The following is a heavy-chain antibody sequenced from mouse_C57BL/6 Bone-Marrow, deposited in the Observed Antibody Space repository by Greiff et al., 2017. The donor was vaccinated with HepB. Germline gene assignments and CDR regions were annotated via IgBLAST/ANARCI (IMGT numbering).Heavy chain of an antibody. Sequence: QVQLQQSGAELMKPGASVKLSCKATGYTFTGYWIEWVKQRPGHGLEWIGEILPGSGSTNYNEKFKGKATFTADTSSNTAYLQLSSLTTEDSAIYYCARLGGIYYDYLFAYWGQGTLVTVSA. D-gene: IGHD2-4*01. CDR2: ILPGSGST. J-gene: IGHJ3*01. CDR3: ARLGGIYYDYLFAY. V-gene: IGHV1-9*01. CDR1: GYTFTGYW.